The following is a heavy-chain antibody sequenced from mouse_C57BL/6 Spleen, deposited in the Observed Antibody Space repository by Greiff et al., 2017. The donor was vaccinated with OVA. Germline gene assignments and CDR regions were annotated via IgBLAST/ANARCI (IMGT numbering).Heavy chain of an antibody. D-gene: IGHD1-1*01. J-gene: IGHJ1*03. V-gene: IGHV5-16*01. CDR2: CNYDGSST. CDR3: ARGGDDYGSSYGYFDV. Sequence: DVQLVESEGGLVQPGSSMKLSCTASGFSFSDYYMAWVRQVSEKGLEWVANCNYDGSSTYYLDSLKSRFIISRDNAKNNLYLQMSSLKSEDTATYYCARGGDDYGSSYGYFDVWGTGTTVTVSS. CDR1: GFSFSDYY.